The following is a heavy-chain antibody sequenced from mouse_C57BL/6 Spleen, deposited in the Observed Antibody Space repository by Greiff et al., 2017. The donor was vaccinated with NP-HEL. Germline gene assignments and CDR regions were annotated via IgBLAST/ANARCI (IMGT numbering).Heavy chain of an antibody. Sequence: QVQQQQPGAELVKPGASVKLSCKASGYTFTSYWMHWVKQRPGQGLEWIGMIHPNSGSTNYNEKFKSKATLTVDKSSSTAYMQLSSLTSEDSAVYYCARSGTRLSVFYFDYWGQGTTLTVSS. CDR1: GYTFTSYW. CDR2: IHPNSGST. D-gene: IGHD3-1*01. J-gene: IGHJ2*01. V-gene: IGHV1-64*01. CDR3: ARSGTRLSVFYFDY.